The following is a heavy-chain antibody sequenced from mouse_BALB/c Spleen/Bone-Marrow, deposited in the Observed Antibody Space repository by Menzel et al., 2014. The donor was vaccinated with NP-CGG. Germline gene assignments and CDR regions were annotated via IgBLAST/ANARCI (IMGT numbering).Heavy chain of an antibody. D-gene: IGHD1-1*01. CDR3: ARSVYYGSSYVDY. CDR2: ISYSGSI. Sequence: EVKLMESGPGLVKPSQSLSLTCTVTGYSITSDYAWNWIRQFPGNKLEWMGYISYSGSISYNPSLKSRISITRDTSKNQFFLQLNSVTTEDTATYYCARSVYYGSSYVDYWGQGTTLTVSS. J-gene: IGHJ2*01. V-gene: IGHV3-2*02. CDR1: GYSITSDYA.